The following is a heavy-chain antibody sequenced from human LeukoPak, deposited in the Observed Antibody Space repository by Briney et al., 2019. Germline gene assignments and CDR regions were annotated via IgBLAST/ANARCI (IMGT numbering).Heavy chain of an antibody. Sequence: GGSLRLSCAASGFTFSGFWMHWVRQAPGKGLVWVSCISFDGSDATYADSVKGRFTISRDNAKNSLYLQMNSLRAEDTAVYYCAREVHLGMDVWGKGTTVTVSS. CDR1: GFTFSGFW. D-gene: IGHD3-16*01. V-gene: IGHV3-74*01. CDR3: AREVHLGMDV. CDR2: ISFDGSDA. J-gene: IGHJ6*03.